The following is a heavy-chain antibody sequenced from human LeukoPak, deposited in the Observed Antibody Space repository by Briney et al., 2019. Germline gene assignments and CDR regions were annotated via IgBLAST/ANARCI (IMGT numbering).Heavy chain of an antibody. CDR2: IYSGGIT. CDR3: ARDRRGYYDSSGYAYFDY. D-gene: IGHD3-22*01. Sequence: GGSLRLSCAASGFTVSSNYMSWVRQAPGKGLEWVSVIYSGGITYYADSVKGRFTISRDNSKNTLYLQMNSLGAEDTAVYYCARDRRGYYDSSGYAYFDYWGQGTLVTVSS. J-gene: IGHJ4*02. V-gene: IGHV3-53*01. CDR1: GFTVSSNY.